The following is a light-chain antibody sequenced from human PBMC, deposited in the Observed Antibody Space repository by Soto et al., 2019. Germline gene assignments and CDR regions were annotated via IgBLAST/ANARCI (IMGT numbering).Light chain of an antibody. V-gene: IGKV1-5*03. CDR1: QSISGW. CDR3: QQYSSYPWT. CDR2: KTS. Sequence: DIQMTQSPSTLSASVGDRVTITCRASQSISGWLAWYHQRPGRAPNLLMYKTSSLESGVPSRFSGSRSGTEVTLTISSLQPDDFATYFCQQYSSYPWTFGQGTKVEIK. J-gene: IGKJ1*01.